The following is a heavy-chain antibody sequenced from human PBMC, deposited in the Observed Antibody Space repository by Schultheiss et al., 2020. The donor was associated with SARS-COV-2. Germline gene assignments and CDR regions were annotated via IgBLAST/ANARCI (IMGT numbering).Heavy chain of an antibody. CDR3: ATGTTRFDD. CDR2: ITPDGSTT. V-gene: IGHV3-74*01. D-gene: IGHD4-17*01. J-gene: IGHJ4*02. CDR1: NIGFKIAW. Sequence: GESLKISCATSNIGFKIAWMNWVRQGPGKGLEWVSRITPDGSTTTYADSVKGRFTISRDNAKNSLYLQMNSLRAEDTAVYYCATGTTRFDDWGQGTLVTVSS.